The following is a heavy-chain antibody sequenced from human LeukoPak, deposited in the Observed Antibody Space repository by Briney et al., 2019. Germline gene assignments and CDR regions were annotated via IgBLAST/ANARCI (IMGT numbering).Heavy chain of an antibody. CDR2: ISSSSSTI. D-gene: IGHD6-19*01. CDR3: AKELSGGWPFDY. J-gene: IGHJ4*02. Sequence: GSLRLPCAASGFTFSSYSMNWVRQAPGKGLEWVSYISSSSSTIYYADSVKGRFTISRDNSKNTLYLQMNSLRAEDTAVYFCAKELSGGWPFDYWGQGTLVTVSS. V-gene: IGHV3-48*01. CDR1: GFTFSSYS.